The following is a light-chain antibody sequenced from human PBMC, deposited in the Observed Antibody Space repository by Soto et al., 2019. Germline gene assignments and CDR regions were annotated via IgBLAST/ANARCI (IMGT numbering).Light chain of an antibody. CDR3: QQAASFPIT. Sequence: AIHLTQSPSSLSASVGYRVTITCRARQGISSALAWYQHVPGKPPKLLIYDVSTLESGVPSRFRGSGSGTDFTLSITSLQAEDFEPYYCQQAASFPITFGQGTRLEIK. CDR1: QGISSA. CDR2: DVS. V-gene: IGKV1-13*02. J-gene: IGKJ5*01.